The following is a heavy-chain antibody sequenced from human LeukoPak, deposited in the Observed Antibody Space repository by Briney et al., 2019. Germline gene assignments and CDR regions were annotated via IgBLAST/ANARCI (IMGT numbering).Heavy chain of an antibody. CDR1: GLIFSDSD. Sequence: GGSLRLSCTTTGLIFSDSDINWVRQSSGKGPEWVARIRSKRNNYATAYAASVKGRFAISREDSKSTAYLQMNSLNSEDAAVYYCRYHYGSEDFPPMDVWGQGNTVTVSS. D-gene: IGHD3-10*01. J-gene: IGHJ6*02. CDR3: RYHYGSEDFPPMDV. CDR2: IRSKRNNYAT. V-gene: IGHV3-73*01.